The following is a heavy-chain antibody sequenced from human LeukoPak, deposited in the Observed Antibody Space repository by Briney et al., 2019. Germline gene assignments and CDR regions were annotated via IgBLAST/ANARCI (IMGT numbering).Heavy chain of an antibody. D-gene: IGHD3-10*01. CDR3: ARSPAVLWFGELASYYMDV. CDR2: IYYSGST. J-gene: IGHJ6*03. V-gene: IGHV4-59*06. Sequence: SETLSLTCTVSGGSISSYYWSWIRQHPGKGLEWIGYIYYSGSTYYNPSLKSRVTISVDTSKNQFSLKLSSVTAADTAVYYCARSPAVLWFGELASYYMDVWGKGTTVTVSS. CDR1: GGSISSYY.